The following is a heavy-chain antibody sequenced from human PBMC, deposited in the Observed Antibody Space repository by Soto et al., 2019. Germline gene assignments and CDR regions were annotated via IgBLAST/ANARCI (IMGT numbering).Heavy chain of an antibody. J-gene: IGHJ6*03. CDR3: ARNRYSSSQEQAAAGNYYYYMDV. V-gene: IGHV1-69*02. Sequence: ASVKVSCKASGGTFSSYTISWVRQAPGQGLEWMGRIIPILGIANYAQKFQGRVTITADKSTSTAYMELSSLRSEDTAVYYCARNRYSSSQEQAAAGNYYYYMDVWGKGTTVTVSS. D-gene: IGHD6-13*01. CDR2: IIPILGIA. CDR1: GGTFSSYT.